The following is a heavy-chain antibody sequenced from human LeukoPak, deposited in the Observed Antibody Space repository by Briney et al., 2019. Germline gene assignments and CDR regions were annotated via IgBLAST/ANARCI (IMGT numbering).Heavy chain of an antibody. CDR3: AKEPTRGYCSGGSCQLFDY. CDR1: GFTFSSYA. CDR2: ISGSGGST. V-gene: IGHV3-23*01. D-gene: IGHD2-15*01. J-gene: IGHJ4*02. Sequence: PGGSLRLSCAASGFTFSSYAMSWVRQAPGKGLEWVSAISGSGGSTYYADSVKGRFTISRDNSKNTLHLQMNSLRAEDTAVYYCAKEPTRGYCSGGSCQLFDYWGQGTLVTVSS.